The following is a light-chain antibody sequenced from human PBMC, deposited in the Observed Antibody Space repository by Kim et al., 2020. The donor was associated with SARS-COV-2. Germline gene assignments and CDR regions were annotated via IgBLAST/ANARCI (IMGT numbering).Light chain of an antibody. CDR1: QRIGNS. Sequence: GDRVAITCRASQRIGNSSAWYQQKPGNVPNLLISRAFALKPGIPCRFIGNGSGTAFTLTITSLRPEDVASYCCQKNNSAPWTFGQGTKV. CDR2: RAF. J-gene: IGKJ1*01. V-gene: IGKV1-27*01. CDR3: QKNNSAPWT.